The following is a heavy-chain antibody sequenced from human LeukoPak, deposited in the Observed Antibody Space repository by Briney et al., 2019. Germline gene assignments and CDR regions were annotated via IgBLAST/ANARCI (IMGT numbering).Heavy chain of an antibody. V-gene: IGHV3-30*18. CDR1: GFTFSSYG. J-gene: IGHJ6*04. CDR2: ISYDGSNK. Sequence: GGSLRLSCAAPGFTFSSYGMRWVRQAPGKGLEWVAVISYDGSNKYYADSVKGRFTISRDNSKNTLYLQVNSLRAEDTAVYYCAKDFTVRGPNGMDVWGKGTTVTVSS. D-gene: IGHD3-10*01. CDR3: AKDFTVRGPNGMDV.